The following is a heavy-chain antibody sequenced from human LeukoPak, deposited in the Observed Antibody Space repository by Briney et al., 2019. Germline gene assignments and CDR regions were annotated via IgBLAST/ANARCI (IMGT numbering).Heavy chain of an antibody. CDR2: INPNSGGT. Sequence: ASVKVSCKAPGYTFTGYYMHWVRQAPGQGLEWMGWINPNSGGTNYAQKFQGRVTMTRDTSISTAYMELSRLRSDDTAVYYCAGDWYYDYVWGSYRYTGVGYWGQGTLVTVSS. CDR3: AGDWYYDYVWGSYRYTGVGY. D-gene: IGHD3-16*02. V-gene: IGHV1-2*02. CDR1: GYTFTGYY. J-gene: IGHJ4*02.